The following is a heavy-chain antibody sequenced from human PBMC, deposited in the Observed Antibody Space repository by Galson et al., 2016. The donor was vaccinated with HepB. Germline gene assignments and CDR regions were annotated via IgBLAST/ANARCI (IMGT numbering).Heavy chain of an antibody. V-gene: IGHV4-61*02. Sequence: TLSLTCTVSGGSISSGNYYWSWIRQPAGKGLEWMGRMYTSGSTKYNPSLEGRVTMSIDMSKNQFSLKLSSVSAADTAVYYCARGTYSGRSYYYQMDVWGKGTTVTVSS. J-gene: IGHJ6*03. D-gene: IGHD1-26*01. CDR1: GGSISSGNYY. CDR2: MYTSGST. CDR3: ARGTYSGRSYYYQMDV.